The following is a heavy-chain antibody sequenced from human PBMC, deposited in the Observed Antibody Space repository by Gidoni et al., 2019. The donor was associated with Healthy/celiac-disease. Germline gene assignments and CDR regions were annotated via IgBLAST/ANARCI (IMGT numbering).Heavy chain of an antibody. J-gene: IGHJ4*02. CDR1: GFTFSSYW. V-gene: IGHV3-74*01. CDR2: INSDGSST. Sequence: EVQLVESGGGLVQPGGSLRLSCAASGFTFSSYWMHWVRQAPGKGLVWVSRINSDGSSTSYADSVKGRFTISRDNAKNTLYLQMNSLRAEDTAVYYCARAQSAFWSGYSLDFDYWGQGTLVTVSS. CDR3: ARAQSAFWSGYSLDFDY. D-gene: IGHD3-3*01.